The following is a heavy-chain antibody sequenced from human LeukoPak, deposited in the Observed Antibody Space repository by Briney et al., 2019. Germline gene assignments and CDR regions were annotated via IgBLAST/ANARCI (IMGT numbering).Heavy chain of an antibody. CDR3: ARDQGRSVETADPDY. CDR2: ISYDGSNK. CDR1: GFTFSYYT. J-gene: IGHJ4*02. V-gene: IGHV3-30-3*01. D-gene: IGHD5-24*01. Sequence: GGSLRLSCAASGFTFSYYTMHWVRQAPGKGLEWVAVISYDGSNKYYADSVKGRFTISRDNSKNTLYLQMNSLTAEDTAVYYCARDQGRSVETADPDYWGQGTLVTVSS.